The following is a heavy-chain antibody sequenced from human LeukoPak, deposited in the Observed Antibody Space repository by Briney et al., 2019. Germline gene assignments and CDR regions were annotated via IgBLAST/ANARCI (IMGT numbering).Heavy chain of an antibody. CDR3: AKRDYDTLTGLSSWTDY. CDR1: GGSISSNNW. CDR2: IFHSGGT. J-gene: IGHJ4*02. V-gene: IGHV4-4*02. D-gene: IGHD3-9*01. Sequence: SETLSLTCAVSGGSISSNNWWSWVRQPPGKGLEWIGEIFHSGGTNYNPSLKSRVTLLVDRSKNQFSLKLTSVTAADTAVYYCAKRDYDTLTGLSSWTDYWGQGTLATVSS.